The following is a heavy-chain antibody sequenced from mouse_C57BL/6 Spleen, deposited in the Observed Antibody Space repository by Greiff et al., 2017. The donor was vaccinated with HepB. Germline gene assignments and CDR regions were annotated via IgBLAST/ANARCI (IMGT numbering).Heavy chain of an antibody. V-gene: IGHV1-42*01. D-gene: IGHD1-1*01. CDR3: AREAYYGSSRYFDY. CDR2: INPSTGGT. Sequence: EVQLQQSGPELVKPGASVKISCKASGYSFTGYYMNWVKQSPEKSLEWIGEINPSTGGTTYNQKFKAKATLTVDKSSSTAYMQIKSLTSEDSAVYYCAREAYYGSSRYFDYWGQGTTLTVSS. CDR1: GYSFTGYY. J-gene: IGHJ2*01.